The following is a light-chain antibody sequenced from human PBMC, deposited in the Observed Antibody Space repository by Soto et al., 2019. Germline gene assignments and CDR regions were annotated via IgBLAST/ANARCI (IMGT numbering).Light chain of an antibody. Sequence: QSVLTQPPSVSAAPGQKVTISCSGSKSNIGNNYVSWYQQLPGTAPKLVIYDNINRPSGIPDRFSGSKSGTSATLGITGLQTGDDADYYCGTWDSSLSVVVFGTGTKVTVL. V-gene: IGLV1-51*01. CDR2: DNI. CDR1: KSNIGNNY. CDR3: GTWDSSLSVVV. J-gene: IGLJ1*01.